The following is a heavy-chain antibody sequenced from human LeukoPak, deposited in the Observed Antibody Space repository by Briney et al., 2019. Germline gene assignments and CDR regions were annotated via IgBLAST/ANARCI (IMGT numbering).Heavy chain of an antibody. CDR1: GYTFTGYY. Sequence: ASVKVSCKASGYTFTGYYMHWVRQAPGQGLEWMGWINPNSGGTNYAQKFQGRVTITRDMSTSTAYMELSSLRSEDTAVYYCAADEGGYSGSDFDYWGQGTLVTVSS. D-gene: IGHD1-26*01. CDR3: AADEGGYSGSDFDY. J-gene: IGHJ4*02. V-gene: IGHV1-2*02. CDR2: INPNSGGT.